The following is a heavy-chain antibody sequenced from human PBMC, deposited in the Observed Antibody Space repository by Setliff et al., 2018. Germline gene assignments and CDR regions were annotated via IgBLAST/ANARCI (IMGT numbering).Heavy chain of an antibody. D-gene: IGHD3-9*01. CDR1: GYTFINYE. CDR3: ARISRLAIYYFDY. Sequence: GASVKVSCKASGYTFINYEINWVRQATGQGLEWMGGMNPNNGNTGYAQKFQGRVTITADKSTSTAYMELSSLRSEDTAVYYCARISRLAIYYFDYWGQGTLVTVSS. V-gene: IGHV1-8*03. J-gene: IGHJ4*02. CDR2: MNPNNGNT.